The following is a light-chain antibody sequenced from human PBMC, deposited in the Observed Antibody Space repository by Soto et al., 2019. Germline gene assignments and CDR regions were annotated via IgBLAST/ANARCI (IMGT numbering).Light chain of an antibody. CDR2: EVD. Sequence: QSVMTQPPSVSAAPGQKVTISCSGSSSNIGGNSVSWYQQLPGTAPKLLIYEVDSRPSGVSNRFSGSKSDNTASLTISGLRAEDEADYYCSSWTSRTTQVLGGGTKLTVL. V-gene: IGLV2-14*01. J-gene: IGLJ3*02. CDR1: SSNIGGNS. CDR3: SSWTSRTTQV.